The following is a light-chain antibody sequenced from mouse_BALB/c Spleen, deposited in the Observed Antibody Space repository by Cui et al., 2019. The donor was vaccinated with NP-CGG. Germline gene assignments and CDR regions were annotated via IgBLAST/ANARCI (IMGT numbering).Light chain of an antibody. CDR1: TGAVTTSNY. Sequence: QAVVTQESALTTSPGETVTLTCSSSTGAVTTSNYANWVQEKPDNLFTGLRGGTNKRAPGVPARFSGSLMGDKAALTITGAQTEDEAIYFCALWYSNHWVFGGGTKLTVL. CDR2: GTN. CDR3: ALWYSNHWV. J-gene: IGLJ1*01. V-gene: IGLV1*01.